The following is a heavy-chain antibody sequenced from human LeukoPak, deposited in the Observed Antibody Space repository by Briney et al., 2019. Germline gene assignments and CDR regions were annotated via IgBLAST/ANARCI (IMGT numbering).Heavy chain of an antibody. CDR1: GFTFSSYA. CDR3: AKDGTMWAWFGELLGTFDY. V-gene: IGHV3-23*01. D-gene: IGHD3-10*01. CDR2: ISGSGGST. J-gene: IGHJ4*02. Sequence: PGGSLRLSCAASGFTFSSYAMRWVRQAPGKGLEWVAAISGSGGSTYYADSVKGRFTISRDNSKNTLYLQMNSLRAEGTAVYYCAKDGTMWAWFGELLGTFDYWGQGTLVTVSS.